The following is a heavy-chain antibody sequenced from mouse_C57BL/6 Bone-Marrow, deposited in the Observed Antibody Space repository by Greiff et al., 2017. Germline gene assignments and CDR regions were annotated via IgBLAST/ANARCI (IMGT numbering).Heavy chain of an antibody. CDR2: IYPGSGST. CDR1: GYTFTSYW. Sequence: VQLQQPGAELVKPGASVKMSCKASGYTFTSYWITWVKQRPGQGLEWIGDIYPGSGSTNYNEKFKSKATLTVDTSSSTAYMQISSLTSEDSAVYYCARGGRYDGYYWYFDVWGTGTTVTVSS. V-gene: IGHV1-55*01. D-gene: IGHD2-3*01. CDR3: ARGGRYDGYYWYFDV. J-gene: IGHJ1*03.